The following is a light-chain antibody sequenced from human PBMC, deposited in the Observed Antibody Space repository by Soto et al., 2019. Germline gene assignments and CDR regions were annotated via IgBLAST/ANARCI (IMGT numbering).Light chain of an antibody. J-gene: IGLJ2*01. CDR3: SSYAGSSNYVV. Sequence: QSALTQPPSASGSPGQSVTIYCTGTSSDVGGYNYVSWYQQHPGKAPKLMIYEVTKRPSGVPDRFSGSKSGNTASLTVSGLQAEDEADYYCSSYAGSSNYVVFGGGTKLTVL. V-gene: IGLV2-8*01. CDR2: EVT. CDR1: SSDVGGYNY.